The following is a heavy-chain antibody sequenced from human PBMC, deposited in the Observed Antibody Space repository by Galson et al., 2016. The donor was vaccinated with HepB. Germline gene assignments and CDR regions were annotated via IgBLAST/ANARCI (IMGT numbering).Heavy chain of an antibody. Sequence: SLRLSCAGSGFAFGAYALHWVRQGPVKGLEWVSRISSESEANDYVDSVRGRFRISRDNAEKSLFLQMNSLRQEDTGVYYCVKDRRVNTGVFESWGQGTLVVVSS. CDR1: GFAFGAYA. J-gene: IGHJ4*02. D-gene: IGHD4-23*01. CDR2: ISSESEAN. V-gene: IGHV3-9*01. CDR3: VKDRRVNTGVFES.